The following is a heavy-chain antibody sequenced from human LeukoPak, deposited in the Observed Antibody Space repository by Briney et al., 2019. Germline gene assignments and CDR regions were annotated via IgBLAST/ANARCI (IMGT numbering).Heavy chain of an antibody. Sequence: GASVTVSCKASGYTFSSYGISWVRQAPGQGLEWMGWISADNGNTKYAEKLQGRVTMTTDTSTTTAYMELTSLRSDDTAVYYCARGVWWPHSGLDYWGQGTLVTVSS. D-gene: IGHD4/OR15-4a*01. CDR2: ISADNGNT. J-gene: IGHJ4*02. CDR3: ARGVWWPHSGLDY. V-gene: IGHV1-18*01. CDR1: GYTFSSYG.